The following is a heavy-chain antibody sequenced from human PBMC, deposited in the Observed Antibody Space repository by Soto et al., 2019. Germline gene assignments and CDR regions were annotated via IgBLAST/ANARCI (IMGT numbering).Heavy chain of an antibody. V-gene: IGHV3-74*01. CDR2: INLDGTKT. CDR1: GFMFGAHW. J-gene: IGHJ5*02. D-gene: IGHD2-8*02. CDR3: ARELVHGYLDL. Sequence: EVQLVEAGGGLVRPGRSLKLSCAASGFMFGAHWMHWVRQGPDKGLVFVARINLDGTKTNYADFVEGRFTISRDNAKKTLYLEMNSLRGDDTAVYFCARELVHGYLDLWGQGDLVTVSS.